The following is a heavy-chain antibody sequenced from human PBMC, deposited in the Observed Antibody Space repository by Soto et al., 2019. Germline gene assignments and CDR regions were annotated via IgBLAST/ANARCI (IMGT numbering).Heavy chain of an antibody. Sequence: EVQLLESGGALVQPGGSLRLSCAASGFTFSSYVMNWVRQAPGKGLEWVSAISGSGGSTYYADSVEGRFIISRDNSKNTLYLQMTSLRAEDTAVYYCAKDVSYGDPFVYWGQGTLVTVSS. CDR2: ISGSGGST. D-gene: IGHD4-17*01. CDR3: AKDVSYGDPFVY. J-gene: IGHJ4*02. V-gene: IGHV3-23*01. CDR1: GFTFSSYV.